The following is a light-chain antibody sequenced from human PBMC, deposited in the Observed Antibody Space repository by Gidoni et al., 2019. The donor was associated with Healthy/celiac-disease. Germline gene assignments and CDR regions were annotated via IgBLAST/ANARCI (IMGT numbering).Light chain of an antibody. CDR3: QQYYSYPWT. V-gene: IGKV1-8*01. J-gene: IGKJ1*01. CDR1: QGMSSY. CDR2: AAS. Sequence: AIRMTQSPSSFSASTGDRVTITCRASQGMSSYLAWYQQKPGKAPKLLIYAASTLQSGVPSRFSGSGSETDFTLTISCLQSEDFATYYCQQYYSYPWTFXYXTKVEIK.